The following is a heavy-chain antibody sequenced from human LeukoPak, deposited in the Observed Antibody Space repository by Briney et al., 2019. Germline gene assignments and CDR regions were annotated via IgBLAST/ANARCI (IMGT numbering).Heavy chain of an antibody. CDR2: ISYDGSNK. J-gene: IGHJ6*02. V-gene: IGHV3-30*18. CDR3: AKSGSIVVVPAAPYYYYGMDV. D-gene: IGHD2-2*01. Sequence: GRSLRLSCAASGFTFSSYGMHWVRQAPGKGLEWVAVISYDGSNKYYADSVKGRFTISRDNSKNTLYLQMNSLRAEDTAVYYCAKSGSIVVVPAAPYYYYGMDVWGQGTTVTVSS. CDR1: GFTFSSYG.